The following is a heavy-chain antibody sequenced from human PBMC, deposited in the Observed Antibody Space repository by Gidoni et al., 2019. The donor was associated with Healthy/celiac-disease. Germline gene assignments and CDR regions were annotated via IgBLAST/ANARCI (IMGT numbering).Heavy chain of an antibody. D-gene: IGHD6-6*01. CDR3: AHSPMDEYSSSSEPYYFDY. Sequence: QITLKESGPTLVKPTQTLPLTCTFSGFSLSTSGVGVGWIRQPPGKALEWLALIYWDDDKRYSPSLKSRLTITKDTSKNQVVLTMTNMDPVDTATYYCAHSPMDEYSSSSEPYYFDYWGQGTLVTVSS. J-gene: IGHJ4*02. CDR1: GFSLSTSGVG. V-gene: IGHV2-5*02. CDR2: IYWDDDK.